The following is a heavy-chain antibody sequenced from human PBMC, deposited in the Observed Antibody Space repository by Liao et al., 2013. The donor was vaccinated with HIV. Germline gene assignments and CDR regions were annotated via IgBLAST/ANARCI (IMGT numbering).Heavy chain of an antibody. D-gene: IGHD2-15*01. CDR3: ARGGRIVPATVTQ. CDR1: GGSMSSFY. Sequence: QVQLQESGPGLVKPSETLSLTCTVSGGSMSSFYWSWIRQPAGKRLEWIGRVYSSGSTNYNPSLKSRVSMSVDASKNQFSLKMNSVTAADTAVYFCARGGRIVPATVTQWGQGILVTVSS. CDR2: VYSSGST. V-gene: IGHV4-4*07. J-gene: IGHJ4*02.